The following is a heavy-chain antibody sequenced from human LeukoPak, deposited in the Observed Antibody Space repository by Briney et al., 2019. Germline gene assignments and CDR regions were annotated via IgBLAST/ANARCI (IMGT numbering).Heavy chain of an antibody. Sequence: SETLSLTCTVSGGSISDYYWDWIRQPAGKGLEWIGRIYTSGSTNYHPSLKSRVTMSVDTSKNQFSLRLISVTAADTAVYYCARLSTVTKGYWGQGTLVTVSS. CDR1: GGSISDYY. V-gene: IGHV4-4*07. D-gene: IGHD4-17*01. CDR2: IYTSGST. J-gene: IGHJ4*02. CDR3: ARLSTVTKGY.